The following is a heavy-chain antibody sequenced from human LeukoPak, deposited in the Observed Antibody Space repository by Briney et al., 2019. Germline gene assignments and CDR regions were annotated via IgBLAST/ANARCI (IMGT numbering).Heavy chain of an antibody. CDR2: IWYDGSNK. CDR3: ARDYSNYFLSSYYYYYYMDV. V-gene: IGHV3-33*01. CDR1: GFTFSSYG. Sequence: GGSLRLSCAASGFTFSSYGMHWVRQAPGKGLERVAVIWYDGSNKYYADSVKGRFTISRDNSKNTLYLQMNSLRAEDTAVYYCARDYSNYFLSSYYYYYYMDVWGKGTTVTVSS. J-gene: IGHJ6*03. D-gene: IGHD4-11*01.